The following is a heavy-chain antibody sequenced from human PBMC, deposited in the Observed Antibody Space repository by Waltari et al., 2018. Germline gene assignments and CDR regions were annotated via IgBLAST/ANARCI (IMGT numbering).Heavy chain of an antibody. Sequence: EVQLVESGGGLVQPGGSLRLSCVACGFTFGNHWMSWVRRAPEKGLEWVADIKQDGTQQYYVDSVKGRFTVSRDNHKNSLFLQMNSLRAEDTAVYYCARALPGEITVYDYWAQGALVTVSS. D-gene: IGHD3-10*01. V-gene: IGHV3-7*01. CDR2: IKQDGTQQ. CDR1: GFTFGNHW. J-gene: IGHJ4*02. CDR3: ARALPGEITVYDY.